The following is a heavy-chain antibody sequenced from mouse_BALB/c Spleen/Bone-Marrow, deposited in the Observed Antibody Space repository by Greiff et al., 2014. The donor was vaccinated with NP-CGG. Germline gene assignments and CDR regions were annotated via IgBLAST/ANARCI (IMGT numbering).Heavy chain of an antibody. CDR3: ARLDGNYRNYFDY. CDR2: IDPSNSES. D-gene: IGHD2-1*01. Sequence: QVQLQQSGPELVRPGTSVKMSCKASGYTFTSYWTHWVKQRPGQGLEWIGMIDPSNSESRLNQKFKDKATLNVDKSSSTAYMQLSSLTSEDSAAYYCARLDGNYRNYFDYWGQGTSLTVSS. CDR1: GYTFTSYW. V-gene: IGHV1-59*01. J-gene: IGHJ2*02.